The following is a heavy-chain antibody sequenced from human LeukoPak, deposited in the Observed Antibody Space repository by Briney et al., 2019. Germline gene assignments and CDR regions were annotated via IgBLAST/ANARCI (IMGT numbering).Heavy chain of an antibody. CDR1: RYSFASFW. J-gene: IGHJ4*02. V-gene: IGHV5-51*01. D-gene: IGHD1-26*01. Sequence: GESLKISCKAYRYSFASFWIGWVRQMPGKGLEWMGIIYPGDSDTRYNPSFQGQVTISADKSIATAYLQWSSLKASDSAMYYCASRTGSYYPFDSWGQGTLVTVSS. CDR3: ASRTGSYYPFDS. CDR2: IYPGDSDT.